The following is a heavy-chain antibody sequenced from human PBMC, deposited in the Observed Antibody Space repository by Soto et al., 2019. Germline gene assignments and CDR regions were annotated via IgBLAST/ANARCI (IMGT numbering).Heavy chain of an antibody. V-gene: IGHV1-8*01. J-gene: IGHJ4*02. CDR1: GYTFHIYD. D-gene: IGHD5-12*01. CDR3: ARGRWGWLQFSGVRYFDY. Sequence: EASLQVSCKASGYTFHIYDSNWVRQATGQGLEWMGWMNPNSGNTGYAQKFQGRVTMTRNTSISTAYMELSSLRSEDTAVYYCARGRWGWLQFSGVRYFDYWGQGTLVTVSS. CDR2: MNPNSGNT.